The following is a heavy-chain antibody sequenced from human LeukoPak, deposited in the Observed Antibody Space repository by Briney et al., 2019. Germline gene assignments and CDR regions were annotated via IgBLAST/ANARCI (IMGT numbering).Heavy chain of an antibody. D-gene: IGHD6-19*01. CDR1: GGSISSSSYY. V-gene: IGHV4-39*07. Sequence: PSETLSLXCTVSGGSISSSSYYWGWIRQPPGKGLEWIGSIYYSGSTYYNPSLKSRVTISVDTSKNQFSLKLSSVTAADTAVYCCARDLYVGSGWYYFDYWGQGTLVTVSS. CDR2: IYYSGST. CDR3: ARDLYVGSGWYYFDY. J-gene: IGHJ4*02.